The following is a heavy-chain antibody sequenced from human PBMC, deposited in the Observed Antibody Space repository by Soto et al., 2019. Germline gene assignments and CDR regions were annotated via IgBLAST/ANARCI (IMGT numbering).Heavy chain of an antibody. CDR2: IRGSSGST. Sequence: EVQLLESGGGLVQPGGSLRLSCAASGFTFSTFDMTWVRQPPGKGLEWVSVIRGSSGSTYYADSVKGRFTISKDISKNTLYLQMHSLRAEDTALYFCVKGACLDYWGQGNMVTVSS. CDR1: GFTFSTFD. J-gene: IGHJ4*02. V-gene: IGHV3-23*01. CDR3: VKGACLDY.